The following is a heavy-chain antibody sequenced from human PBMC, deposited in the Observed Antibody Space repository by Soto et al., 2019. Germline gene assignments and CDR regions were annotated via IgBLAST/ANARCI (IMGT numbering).Heavy chain of an antibody. J-gene: IGHJ4*02. D-gene: IGHD2-15*01. Sequence: SETLSLTCAVYGGSVSGYFWSWIRQPPGKGLEWIGEINHSGTTSYSPSLDSRVTTSVDTSKNQLSLRLSSVTAADTAIYYCARRYCSDSYCSYFDYWGRGTLVTVSS. CDR3: ARRYCSDSYCSYFDY. V-gene: IGHV4-34*01. CDR2: INHSGTT. CDR1: GGSVSGYF.